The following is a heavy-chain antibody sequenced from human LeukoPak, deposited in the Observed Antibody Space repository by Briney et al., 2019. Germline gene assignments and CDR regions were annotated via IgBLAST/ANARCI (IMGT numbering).Heavy chain of an antibody. Sequence: SETLSLTCTVSGGSISSGDYYWGWIRQPPGKGLEWIGSIYYRGSTYYNPSLKSRVTISVDTSKNQFSLKLSSVTAADTAVYYCARGGTMVRGPLSFWGQGTLVTVSS. J-gene: IGHJ4*02. D-gene: IGHD3-10*01. CDR2: IYYRGST. CDR3: ARGGTMVRGPLSF. CDR1: GGSISSGDYY. V-gene: IGHV4-39*07.